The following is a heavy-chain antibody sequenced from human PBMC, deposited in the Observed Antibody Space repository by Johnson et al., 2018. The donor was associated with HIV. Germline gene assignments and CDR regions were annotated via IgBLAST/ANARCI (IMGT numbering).Heavy chain of an antibody. CDR3: ARDTITMVRGVVDAFDI. V-gene: IGHV3-66*01. J-gene: IGHJ3*02. D-gene: IGHD3-10*01. CDR2: IYSGGST. Sequence: VQLVESGGGLVQPGGSLRLSCAASGFTVSNNYMTWVRQAPGKGLEWVSVIYSGGSTYYADSVKGRFTISRDNAKNLLYLQMNSLRAEDTAVYYCARDTITMVRGVVDAFDIWGQGTMVTVSS. CDR1: GFTVSNNY.